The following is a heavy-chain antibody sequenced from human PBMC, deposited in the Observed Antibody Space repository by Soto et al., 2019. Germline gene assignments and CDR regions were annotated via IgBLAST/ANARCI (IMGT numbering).Heavy chain of an antibody. CDR2: INAGNGNT. J-gene: IGHJ4*02. CDR3: ARGVRAVACKHHDPKFDY. CDR1: GYTFTSYA. Sequence: QVQLVQSGAEVKKPGASVKVSCKAPGYTFTSYAMHWVRQAPGQRLEWMGCINAGNGNTKYSQKFQGRVTITRDTYASTADMERSSLGSEDTAVYYWARGVRAVACKHHDPKFDYWGQGTLVTVSS. V-gene: IGHV1-3*01. D-gene: IGHD6-19*01.